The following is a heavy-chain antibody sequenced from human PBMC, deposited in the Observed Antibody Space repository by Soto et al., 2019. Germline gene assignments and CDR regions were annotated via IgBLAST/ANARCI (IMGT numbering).Heavy chain of an antibody. V-gene: IGHV4-61*01. CDR2: IHDSGST. CDR1: SISVRSGTYY. D-gene: IGHD3-3*01. J-gene: IGHJ6*02. CDR3: ARLQVYDFWSGSVPMDV. Sequence: PSETLSLTCTVSSISVRSGTYYWSWIRQPSGQGLEWIGYIHDSGSTNYNPSLKSRVTISVDTSKNQFSLKLTSVTAADTALYFCARLQVYDFWSGSVPMDVWGQGTTVTVSS.